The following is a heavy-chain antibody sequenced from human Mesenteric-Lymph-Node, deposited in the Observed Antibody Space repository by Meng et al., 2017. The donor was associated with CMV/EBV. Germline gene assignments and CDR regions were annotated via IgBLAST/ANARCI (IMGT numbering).Heavy chain of an antibody. V-gene: IGHV1-2*02. J-gene: IGHJ5*02. Sequence: ASAQVSCKASGYTFSDYYMHWVRQAPGQGLEWMGWINPKSGGTKYAQKSQDRVTMTRDTSISTAYMELSRLRSGDTAVYYCARFWSGLSRAPGWFDPWGQGTLVTVSS. CDR2: INPKSGGT. D-gene: IGHD3-3*01. CDR3: ARFWSGLSRAPGWFDP. CDR1: GYTFSDYY.